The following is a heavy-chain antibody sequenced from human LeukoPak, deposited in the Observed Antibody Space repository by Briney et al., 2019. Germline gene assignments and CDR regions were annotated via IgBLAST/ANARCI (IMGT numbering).Heavy chain of an antibody. J-gene: IGHJ1*01. V-gene: IGHV3-53*05. D-gene: IGHD3-22*01. CDR3: AKDGGYYYGSEYFQH. CDR1: GFTVSSNY. CDR2: IYSDGST. Sequence: GGSLRLSCAASGFTVSSNYMSWVRQAPGKGLEWVSLIYSDGSTYYADSVKGRFTISRDNSKNTLYLQMNSLRAEDTAVYYCAKDGGYYYGSEYFQHWGQGTLVTVSS.